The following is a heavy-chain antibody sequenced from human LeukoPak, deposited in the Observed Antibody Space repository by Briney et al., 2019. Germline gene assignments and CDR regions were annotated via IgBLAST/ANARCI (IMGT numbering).Heavy chain of an antibody. CDR2: ISAYNGNT. V-gene: IGHV1-18*01. CDR1: GYTFTSYG. CDR3: ARDYPDHSTVTTLRLVALISVGWFDP. D-gene: IGHD4-17*01. Sequence: GASVKVSCKASGYTFTSYGISWVRQAPGQGLEWMGWISAYNGNTNYAQKLQGRVTMTTDTSPSTPYMELRSLRSDDTAVYYCARDYPDHSTVTTLRLVALISVGWFDPWGQGTLVTVSS. J-gene: IGHJ5*02.